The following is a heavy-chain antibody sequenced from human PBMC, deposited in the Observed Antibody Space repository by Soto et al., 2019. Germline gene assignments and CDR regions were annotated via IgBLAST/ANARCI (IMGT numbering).Heavy chain of an antibody. CDR1: GFTFSNYA. CDR3: AKSRVDMSSNVDL. V-gene: IGHV3-23*01. CDR2: ISGSGGST. J-gene: IGHJ5*02. Sequence: GGSLRLSCAASGFTFSNYAMNWVRQAPGKGLEWVSGISGSGGSTYYVDSGKGRFTISRDNSKNTLYLLMSSLRAEDTAVYYCAKSRVDMSSNVDLWGQGTLVTVSS. D-gene: IGHD6-6*01.